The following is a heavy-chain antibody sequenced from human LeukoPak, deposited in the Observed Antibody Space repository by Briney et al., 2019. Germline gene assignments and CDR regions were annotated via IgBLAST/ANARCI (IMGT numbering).Heavy chain of an antibody. D-gene: IGHD6-13*01. CDR1: GGSISSYY. V-gene: IGHV4-4*07. J-gene: IGHJ4*02. CDR3: ARRGIAAAGTYFDY. Sequence: SETLSLTCTVPGGSISSYYCGWIRQPAGKGLEWIGRIYTSGSTNSNPSLKSQVTMSEDTSKNQFSLKLTSVTPADPAVHYWARRGIAAAGTYFDYWGRGTRVSVSS. CDR2: IYTSGST.